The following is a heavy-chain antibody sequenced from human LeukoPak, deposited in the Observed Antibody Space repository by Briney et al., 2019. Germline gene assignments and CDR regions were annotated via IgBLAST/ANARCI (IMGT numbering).Heavy chain of an antibody. CDR2: ISSSSSNI. CDR1: GFTFSNFN. CDR3: ARVPSGTPDY. V-gene: IGHV3-48*01. J-gene: IGHJ4*02. D-gene: IGHD3-10*01. Sequence: GGSLRLSCAASGFTFSNFNMNWVRQTPGKGLEWVSYISSSSSNIYYADSVKGRFTISRDNAKNSLYLQMNSLRAEDTAVYYCARVPSGTPDYWGQGTLVTVSS.